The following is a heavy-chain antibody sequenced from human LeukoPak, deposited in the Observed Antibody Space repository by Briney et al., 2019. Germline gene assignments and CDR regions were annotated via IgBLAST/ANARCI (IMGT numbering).Heavy chain of an antibody. V-gene: IGHV3-66*01. CDR3: AMGTFGDPLAL. J-gene: IGHJ4*02. D-gene: IGHD3-10*01. CDR1: GFTFSSYW. CDR2: VYRDGGI. Sequence: GGSLRLSCAASGFTFSSYWMNWVRQTPGKGLEWVSVVYRDGGIYYADSVKGRFTISKDNSNNMVYLQMNSLRAEDTAVYYCAMGTFGDPLALWGQGTLVTVSS.